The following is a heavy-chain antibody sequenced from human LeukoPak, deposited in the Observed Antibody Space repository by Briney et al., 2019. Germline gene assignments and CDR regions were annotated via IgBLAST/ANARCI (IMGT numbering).Heavy chain of an antibody. CDR3: ARHRRYYGSGSYYSDFDS. J-gene: IGHJ4*02. D-gene: IGHD3-10*01. CDR1: GGSISSYY. CDR2: ISTSGST. V-gene: IGHV4-4*08. Sequence: PSETLSLTCTVSGGSISSYYWSWIRQPAGKGLESIGHISTSGSTNYNPSLKSPVTISADMSKNYFSLRLSSVTAADTATYYCARHRRYYGSGSYYSDFDSWGQGILVTVSS.